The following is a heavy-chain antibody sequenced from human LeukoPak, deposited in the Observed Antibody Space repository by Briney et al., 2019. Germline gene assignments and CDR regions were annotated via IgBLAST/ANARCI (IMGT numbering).Heavy chain of an antibody. CDR2: IYYSGST. V-gene: IGHV4-59*01. D-gene: IGHD3-3*01. J-gene: IGHJ5*02. CDR1: GGSISSYY. CDR3: ARFAPYYDFWSNWFDP. Sequence: SETLSLTCTVSGGSISSYYWGWIRQPPGKGLEWIGYIYYSGSTNYNPSLKSRVTISVDTSKNQFSLKLSSVTAADTAVYYCARFAPYYDFWSNWFDPWGQGTLVTVSS.